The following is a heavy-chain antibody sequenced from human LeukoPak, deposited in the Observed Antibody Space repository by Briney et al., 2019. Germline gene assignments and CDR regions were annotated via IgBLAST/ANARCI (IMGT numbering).Heavy chain of an antibody. V-gene: IGHV4-38-2*01. CDR1: GYSISSGYY. J-gene: IGHJ4*02. Sequence: SETLSLTCAVSGYSISSGYYWGWIRQPPGKGLEWIGNVYQSGITYYNASLKSRVTISVDTSKNQFSLKLNSVTAADTAVYYCVRRYSNSYFGYWGQGTLVTVSS. CDR3: VRRYSNSYFGY. CDR2: VYQSGIT. D-gene: IGHD4-11*01.